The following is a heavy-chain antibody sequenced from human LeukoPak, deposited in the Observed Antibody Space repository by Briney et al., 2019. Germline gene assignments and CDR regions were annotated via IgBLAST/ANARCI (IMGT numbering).Heavy chain of an antibody. V-gene: IGHV1-46*02. Sequence: GASVKVSCKASGYTFNSYYMHWVRQAPGQGLEWLGIINPSGGDTKYAQKFQGRVTLTRDKSTSTVYMELSSLTSDDTAVYYCARTYCAEDCSIRYFDYWGQGTLVTVSS. J-gene: IGHJ4*02. CDR1: GYTFNSYY. D-gene: IGHD2-21*02. CDR2: INPSGGDT. CDR3: ARTYCAEDCSIRYFDY.